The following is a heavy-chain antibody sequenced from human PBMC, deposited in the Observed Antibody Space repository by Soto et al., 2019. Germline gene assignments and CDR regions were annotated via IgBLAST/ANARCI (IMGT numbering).Heavy chain of an antibody. CDR2: IYYSGST. V-gene: IGHV4-39*01. D-gene: IGHD3-10*01. CDR1: GGSISSSSYY. CDR3: VRQSEYYYATGRAAPLYGLDV. J-gene: IGHJ6*02. Sequence: SETLSLTCTVSGGSISSSSYYWGWIRQPPGKGLEWIGSIYYSGSTYHNPSLKSRVTVSVDTTKNQFYLKVSSVTAADTAMYYCVRQSEYYYATGRAAPLYGLDVWGQGTTVTVSS.